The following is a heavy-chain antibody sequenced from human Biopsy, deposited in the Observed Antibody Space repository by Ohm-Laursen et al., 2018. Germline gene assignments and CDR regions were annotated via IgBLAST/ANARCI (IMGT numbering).Heavy chain of an antibody. CDR1: GYSFTSYY. CDR2: INPGSGDT. J-gene: IGHJ6*02. Sequence: ASVKVSRKASGYSFTSYYLHWVRQAPGQGLEWMGLINPGSGDTILAQKFQGRVSLTRDTSADTAYMKLTSLTSEETATYYCARDGTGSSVFGPYYYGMDVWGQGTTVTVSS. V-gene: IGHV1-46*01. D-gene: IGHD3/OR15-3a*01. CDR3: ARDGTGSSVFGPYYYGMDV.